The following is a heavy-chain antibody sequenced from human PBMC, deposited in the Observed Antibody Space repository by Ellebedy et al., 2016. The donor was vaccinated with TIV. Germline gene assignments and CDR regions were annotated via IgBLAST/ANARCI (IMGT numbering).Heavy chain of an antibody. CDR3: ARDPRSGTYRNYLDQ. Sequence: PGGSLRLSCAASGFTFSSYAMHWVRQAPGKGLEWVAVISTDGGNKYYTDSVKGRYTVSRENSRNTLYLQMNSLRAEDTALYYCARDPRSGTYRNYLDQWGQGTLVTVSS. CDR2: ISTDGGNK. V-gene: IGHV3-30-3*01. D-gene: IGHD1-26*01. J-gene: IGHJ4*02. CDR1: GFTFSSYA.